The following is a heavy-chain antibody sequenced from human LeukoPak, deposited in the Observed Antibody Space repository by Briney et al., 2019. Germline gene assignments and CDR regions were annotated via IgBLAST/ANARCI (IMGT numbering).Heavy chain of an antibody. Sequence: QPGGSLRLSCAASGFTFSSYAMSWARQAPEKGLEWVAHIGAGGDWTRYAESVKGRFTISRDNSQNTLYLHMNNLRVEDTALYYCVRDDYGTIDYWGQEILVSVSP. CDR1: GFTFSSYA. D-gene: IGHD3-16*01. CDR2: IGAGGDWT. CDR3: VRDDYGTIDY. J-gene: IGHJ4*02. V-gene: IGHV3-23*01.